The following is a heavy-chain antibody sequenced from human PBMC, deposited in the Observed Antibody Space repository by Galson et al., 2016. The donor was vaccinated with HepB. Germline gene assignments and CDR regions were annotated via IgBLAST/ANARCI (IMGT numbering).Heavy chain of an antibody. Sequence: SLRLSCAASGFSFSIYWMLWVRQTPGKGLEWLSYISGHGDTIYYADSVKGRFTISRDNARNSLYLQMRSLRDEDTAVYFCARGWLFNSFDVWGQGTMVTVSS. D-gene: IGHD2-21*01. CDR3: ARGWLFNSFDV. V-gene: IGHV3-48*02. CDR2: ISGHGDTI. J-gene: IGHJ3*01. CDR1: GFSFSIYW.